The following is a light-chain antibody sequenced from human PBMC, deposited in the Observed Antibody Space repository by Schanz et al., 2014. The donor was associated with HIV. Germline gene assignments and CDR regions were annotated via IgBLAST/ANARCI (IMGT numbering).Light chain of an antibody. Sequence: EIVLTQSPGSLSFSPGERATLSCRASQSISSTYLAWYQQRPGQAPRLVIYATSTRAAGIPDRFSGTGSGTDFTLTISRLEPEDFAVYYCQYFGNSGGTFGGGTKVEI. CDR2: ATS. V-gene: IGKV3-20*01. CDR3: QYFGNSGGT. J-gene: IGKJ4*01. CDR1: QSISSTY.